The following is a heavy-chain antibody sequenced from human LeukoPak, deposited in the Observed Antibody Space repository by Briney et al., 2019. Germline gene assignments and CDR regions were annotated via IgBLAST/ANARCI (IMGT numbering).Heavy chain of an antibody. CDR1: GYTFTGYY. CDR3: ARERGPGDYGPLDY. Sequence: SVKVSCKASGYTFTGYYMHWVRQAPGQGLEWMGGIIPIFGTANYAQKFQGRVTITADESTSTAYMELSSLRSEDTAVYYCARERGPGDYGPLDYWGQGTLVTVSS. J-gene: IGHJ4*02. CDR2: IIPIFGTA. V-gene: IGHV1-69*13. D-gene: IGHD4-17*01.